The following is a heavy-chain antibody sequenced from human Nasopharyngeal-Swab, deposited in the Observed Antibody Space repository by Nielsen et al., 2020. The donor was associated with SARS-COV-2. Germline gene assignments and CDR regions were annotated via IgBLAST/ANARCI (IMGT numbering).Heavy chain of an antibody. CDR2: IKSKTDGGTT. V-gene: IGHV3-15*01. J-gene: IGHJ6*02. Sequence: WIRQPPGKGLEWVGRIKSKTDGGTTVYAAPVKGRFTISRDDSKNTLYLQMNSLKTEDTAVYYCTTDLAYCGGDCYSPYYYGMDVWGQGTTVTVSS. D-gene: IGHD2-21*02. CDR3: TTDLAYCGGDCYSPYYYGMDV.